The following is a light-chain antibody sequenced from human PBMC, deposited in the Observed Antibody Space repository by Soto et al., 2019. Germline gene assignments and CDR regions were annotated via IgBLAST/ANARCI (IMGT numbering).Light chain of an antibody. V-gene: IGKV1-5*03. CDR3: QQYNTYSPYT. J-gene: IGKJ2*01. CDR2: KAS. CDR1: QSISRW. Sequence: DIQMTQSPSTLSASVGDRVTITYRASQSISRWLAWYQQKQGKAPKLLIYKASSLESGVPSRFIGSGSGTEFTLTITSLQHDDFATYYCQQYNTYSPYTFGQGTKLEIK.